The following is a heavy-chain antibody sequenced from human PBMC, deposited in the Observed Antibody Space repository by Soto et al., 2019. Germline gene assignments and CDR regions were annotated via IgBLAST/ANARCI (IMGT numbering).Heavy chain of an antibody. CDR2: MSGTGGST. V-gene: IGHV3-23*01. CDR1: GFTFSSYA. J-gene: IGHJ4*02. Sequence: EVQLLESGGGLVQPGRSLRLSCAASGFTFSSYAMNWVRQVPGKGLEWVSAMSGTGGSTYYADSVKGRFTISRDNSKNTLYLQMNSLRVEDTAVSYCAKAGFSSGWSPSYFDYWGQGTLVTVSS. CDR3: AKAGFSSGWSPSYFDY. D-gene: IGHD6-19*01.